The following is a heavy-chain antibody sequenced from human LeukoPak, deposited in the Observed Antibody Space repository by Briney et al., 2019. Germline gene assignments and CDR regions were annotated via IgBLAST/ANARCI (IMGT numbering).Heavy chain of an antibody. CDR2: IGGSGGST. CDR1: GFTFSSYA. Sequence: GGSLSLSCAASGFTFSSYAMSWVRQAPGKGLEWVSAIGGSGGSTYYADSVKGRFTISRDNSKNTLYLQMNSLRAEDTAVYYCAKDSESYSSDRWGQGTLVTVSS. V-gene: IGHV3-23*01. CDR3: AKDSESYSSDR. J-gene: IGHJ5*02. D-gene: IGHD6-19*01.